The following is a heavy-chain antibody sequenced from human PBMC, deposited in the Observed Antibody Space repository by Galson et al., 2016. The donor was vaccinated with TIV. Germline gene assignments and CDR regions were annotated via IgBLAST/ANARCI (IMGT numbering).Heavy chain of an antibody. Sequence: SLRLSCAASGFTFSTYTIHWVRQAPGKGLEWVSIISYDGSNKFYADSVKGRFTVSRDNSKNTVYLQMNGLRAEDTALYCCAKDSTTTLYYMDVWGKGTTVTVSS. CDR3: AKDSTTTLYYMDV. CDR2: ISYDGSNK. CDR1: GFTFSTYT. J-gene: IGHJ6*03. D-gene: IGHD4-17*01. V-gene: IGHV3-30-3*01.